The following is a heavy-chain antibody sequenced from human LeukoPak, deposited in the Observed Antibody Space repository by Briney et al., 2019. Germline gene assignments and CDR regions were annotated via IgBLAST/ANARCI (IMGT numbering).Heavy chain of an antibody. D-gene: IGHD3-10*01. CDR2: INPDGSAK. CDR3: ARGFGPDY. CDR1: GFTFSTSW. Sequence: GGSLRLSCAASGFTFSTSWMTWVRQAPGKGLEWVANINPDGSAKYYVDSVKGRFAISRDNAKISLFLQVNSLRAEDTAVYYCARGFGPDYWGQGTLVTVSS. J-gene: IGHJ4*02. V-gene: IGHV3-7*01.